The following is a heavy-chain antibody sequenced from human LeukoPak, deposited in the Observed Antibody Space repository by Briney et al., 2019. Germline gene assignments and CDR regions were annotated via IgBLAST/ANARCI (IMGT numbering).Heavy chain of an antibody. Sequence: ASVKVSCKASGYTFTSYYMHWVRQAPGQGLEWMGIINPSGGSTSYAQKFQGRVTMTRDTSTSTVYMELSSLRSEDTAVYYCARDSYGGNSEGAFDIWGQGATVTVSS. CDR1: GYTFTSYY. D-gene: IGHD4-23*01. CDR3: ARDSYGGNSEGAFDI. V-gene: IGHV1-46*01. J-gene: IGHJ3*02. CDR2: INPSGGST.